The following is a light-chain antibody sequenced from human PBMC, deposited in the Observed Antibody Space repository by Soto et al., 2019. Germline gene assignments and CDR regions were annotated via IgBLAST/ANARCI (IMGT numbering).Light chain of an antibody. Sequence: AIRMTQSPSSLSASAGDRVAIACRASQDVGRYLAWYQQKPGQAPKLLIYGASTLQSGVPSRFSGGGSGTDFTLTISCLQSEDVATYYCQHYNNYPWTFGQGTKVEIK. V-gene: IGKV1-8*01. CDR2: GAS. CDR1: QDVGRY. J-gene: IGKJ1*01. CDR3: QHYNNYPWT.